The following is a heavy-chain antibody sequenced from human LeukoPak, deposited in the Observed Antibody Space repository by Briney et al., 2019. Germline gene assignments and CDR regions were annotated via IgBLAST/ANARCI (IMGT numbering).Heavy chain of an antibody. D-gene: IGHD6-6*01. CDR1: GGTFSSYA. CDR3: RYSSSAQYFDY. CDR2: IIPIFGTA. J-gene: IGHJ4*02. V-gene: IGHV1-69*01. Sequence: GASVKVSCKASGGTFSSYAISWVRQAPGQGPEWMGGIIPIFGTANYAQKFQGRVTITADESTSTAYMELSSLRSEDTAVYYCRYSSSAQYFDYWGQGTLVTVSS.